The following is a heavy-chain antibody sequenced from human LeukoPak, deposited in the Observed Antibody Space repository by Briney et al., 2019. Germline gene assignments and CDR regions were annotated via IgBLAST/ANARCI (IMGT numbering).Heavy chain of an antibody. Sequence: GGSLRLSCAASEFTFSSFAMSWVRQPPGKGLEWVSTISSSGGSTFYAESVKGRFTISRDNAKNSLYLQMNSLRAEDTAVYCCARSRVHYYYDTSGPDAFDIWGQGTMVTVSS. J-gene: IGHJ3*02. CDR3: ARSRVHYYYDTSGPDAFDI. D-gene: IGHD3-22*01. V-gene: IGHV3-23*01. CDR2: ISSSGGST. CDR1: EFTFSSFA.